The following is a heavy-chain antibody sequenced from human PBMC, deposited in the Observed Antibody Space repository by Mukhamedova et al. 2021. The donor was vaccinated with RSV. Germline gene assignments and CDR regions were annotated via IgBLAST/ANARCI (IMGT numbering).Heavy chain of an antibody. CDR3: AKESRWGSGTTLPRYYYYYGMDV. CDR2: IWYDGSNK. V-gene: IGHV3-33*06. J-gene: IGHJ6*02. Sequence: GLEWVAVIWYDGSNKYYADSVKGRFTISRDNSKNTLYLQMNSLRAEDTAMNYCAKESRWGSGTTLPRYYYYYGMDVWGQGTTVTV. D-gene: IGHD1-7*01.